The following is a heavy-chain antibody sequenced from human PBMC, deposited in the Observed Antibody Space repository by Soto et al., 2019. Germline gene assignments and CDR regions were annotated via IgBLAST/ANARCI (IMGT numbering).Heavy chain of an antibody. D-gene: IGHD6-13*01. Sequence: EVQLVESGGGLVQPGESLRLSCAASGFTFSSYWMHWVRQAPGKGLVWVSRINSDGSRTNYADSVKGRFTVSRDNAKNTQYLQMNSLRAEGTAVYYCERVLTGSWNWFDPWGQGTLVTVSS. CDR3: ERVLTGSWNWFDP. V-gene: IGHV3-74*01. J-gene: IGHJ5*02. CDR2: INSDGSRT. CDR1: GFTFSSYW.